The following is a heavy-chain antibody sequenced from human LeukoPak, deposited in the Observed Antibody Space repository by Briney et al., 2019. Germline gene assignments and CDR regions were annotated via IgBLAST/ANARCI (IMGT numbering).Heavy chain of an antibody. CDR3: ARGGPYSRKGKWFDP. Sequence: SETLSLTCTVSGGSISSYYWSWIRQPAGKGLEWIGRLYSSGSTNYNPFLKSRVTMSVDTSKNQFSLKLSSVTAADTAVYYCARGGPYSRKGKWFDPWGQGTLVTVSS. CDR2: LYSSGST. D-gene: IGHD6-13*01. CDR1: GGSISSYY. V-gene: IGHV4-4*07. J-gene: IGHJ5*02.